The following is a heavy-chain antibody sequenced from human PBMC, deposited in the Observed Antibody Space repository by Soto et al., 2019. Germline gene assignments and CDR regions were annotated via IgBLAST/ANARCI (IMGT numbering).Heavy chain of an antibody. D-gene: IGHD3-22*01. V-gene: IGHV3-23*01. CDR2: ISGSGGST. Sequence: TGGSLRISCAASGFTFSSYAMSWVRQAPGKGLEWVSAISGSGGSTYYADSVKGRFTISRDNSKNTLYLQMNSLRAEDTAVYYCAKAQYDSSGYFFDYWGQGTLVTVSS. CDR3: AKAQYDSSGYFFDY. J-gene: IGHJ4*02. CDR1: GFTFSSYA.